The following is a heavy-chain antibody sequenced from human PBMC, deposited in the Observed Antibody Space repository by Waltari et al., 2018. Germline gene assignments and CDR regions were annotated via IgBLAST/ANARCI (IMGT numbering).Heavy chain of an antibody. Sequence: QLQLQESGPGLVKPSETLSLTCTVSGGSISSSSYYWGWIRQPPGKGLEWIGSIYYSGSTYYNPSRKSRVTISVDTSKNQFSLKLSSVTAADTAVYYCERLVRTTSYFDYWGQGTLVTVSS. CDR1: GGSISSSSYY. CDR3: ERLVRTTSYFDY. V-gene: IGHV4-39*01. CDR2: IYYSGST. D-gene: IGHD4-17*01. J-gene: IGHJ4*02.